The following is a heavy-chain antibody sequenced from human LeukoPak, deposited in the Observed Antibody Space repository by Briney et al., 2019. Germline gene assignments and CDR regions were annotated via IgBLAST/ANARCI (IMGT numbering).Heavy chain of an antibody. D-gene: IGHD4-17*01. J-gene: IGHJ4*02. V-gene: IGHV3-30*19. CDR3: ATLPT. Sequence: PGRSLRLSCAASGFTFSTYGMHWVRQAPGKGLEWVAVISYDGNNKYYADSVKGRFTISRDNSKNTLYLQMNSLRAEDTALYYCATLPTWGQGTLVTVSS. CDR1: GFTFSTYG. CDR2: ISYDGNNK.